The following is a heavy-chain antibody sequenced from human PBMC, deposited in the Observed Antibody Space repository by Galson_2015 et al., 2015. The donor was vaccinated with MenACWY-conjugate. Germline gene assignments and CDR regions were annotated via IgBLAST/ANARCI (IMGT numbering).Heavy chain of an antibody. D-gene: IGHD6-19*01. CDR1: GFTFRTYE. J-gene: IGHJ4*02. CDR3: ARSLSIVVAGY. V-gene: IGHV3-48*03. Sequence: SLRLSCAASGFTFRTYEMNWVRQAPGKGLEWVSYISSGGNTIYYGDSVKGRFTISRDNAKNSLYLQMNSLRAEDTAIYYCARSLSIVVAGYWGQGTLVTVSS. CDR2: ISSGGNTI.